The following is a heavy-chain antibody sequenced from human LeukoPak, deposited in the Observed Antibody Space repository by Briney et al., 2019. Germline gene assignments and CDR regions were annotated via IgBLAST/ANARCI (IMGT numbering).Heavy chain of an antibody. Sequence: GESLKISCKGSGYSFTSYWIGWVRQMPGKGLEWMGIIYPGDSDTRYSPSFQGQVTISADKSISTAYLQWSSLKASDTAMYYCARHGPSYDSSGYDIDYWGQGTLVTVSP. CDR3: ARHGPSYDSSGYDIDY. D-gene: IGHD3-22*01. V-gene: IGHV5-51*01. J-gene: IGHJ4*02. CDR1: GYSFTSYW. CDR2: IYPGDSDT.